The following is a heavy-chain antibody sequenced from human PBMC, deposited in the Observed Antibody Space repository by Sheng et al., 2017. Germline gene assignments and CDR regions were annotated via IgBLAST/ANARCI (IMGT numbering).Heavy chain of an antibody. J-gene: IGHJ4*02. CDR3: ARDYYYDSSGYFDY. CDR2: IYTSGST. CDR1: GGSISSGSYY. D-gene: IGHD3-22*01. V-gene: IGHV4-61*02. Sequence: QVQLQESGPGLVKPSQTLSLTCTVSGGSISSGSYYWSWIRQPAGKGLEWIGRIYTSGSTNYNPSLKSRVTISVDTSKNQFSLKLSSVTAADTAVYYCARDYYYDSSGYFDYVGPGNAWSPSP.